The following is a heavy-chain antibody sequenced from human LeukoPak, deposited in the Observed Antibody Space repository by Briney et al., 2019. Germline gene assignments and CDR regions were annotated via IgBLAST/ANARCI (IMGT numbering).Heavy chain of an antibody. V-gene: IGHV3-64*01. CDR1: GFTFSSYA. Sequence: GGSLRLSCTASGFTFSSYAMHWVRQAPGKGLEYVSAISSNGGSTYYANSVKGRFTISRDNSKNTLYLQMGSLRAEDMAVYYCARAWAAAGNWGQGTLVTVSS. CDR2: ISSNGGST. J-gene: IGHJ4*02. D-gene: IGHD6-13*01. CDR3: ARAWAAAGN.